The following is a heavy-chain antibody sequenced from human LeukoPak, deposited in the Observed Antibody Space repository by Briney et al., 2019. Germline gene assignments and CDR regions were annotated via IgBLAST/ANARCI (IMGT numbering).Heavy chain of an antibody. J-gene: IGHJ4*02. CDR3: ARGVTYPTTFDY. CDR1: GGSISSYY. D-gene: IGHD1-14*01. CDR2: IYYSGST. V-gene: IGHV4-59*08. Sequence: SETLSLTCTVSGGSISSYYWSWIRQPPGKGLEWIGYIYYSGSTNYNPSLKSRVTISVDTSKNQFSLKLSSVTAADTAVYYCARGVTYPTTFDYWGQGTLVTVSS.